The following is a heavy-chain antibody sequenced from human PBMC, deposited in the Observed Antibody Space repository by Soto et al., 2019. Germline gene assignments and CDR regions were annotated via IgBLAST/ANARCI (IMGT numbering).Heavy chain of an antibody. CDR3: ARIGNMTTVTEGAFDI. CDR1: GDSVSSNSAA. D-gene: IGHD4-17*01. V-gene: IGHV6-1*01. J-gene: IGHJ3*02. Sequence: KQSQTLSLTCAISGDSVSSNSAAWNWIRQSPSRGLEWLGRTYYRSKWYNDYAVSVKSRITINPDTSKNQFSRQLNSVTPEDTAVYYCARIGNMTTVTEGAFDIWGQGTMVTVSS. CDR2: TYYRSKWYN.